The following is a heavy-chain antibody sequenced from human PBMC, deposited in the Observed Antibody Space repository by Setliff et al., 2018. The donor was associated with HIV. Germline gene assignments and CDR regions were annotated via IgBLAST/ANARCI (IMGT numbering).Heavy chain of an antibody. CDR3: ARSPPSLRPSYYDSSGSITAPDAFDI. CDR2: IYPGDFGT. D-gene: IGHD3-22*01. J-gene: IGHJ3*02. V-gene: IGHV5-51*01. Sequence: HGESLKISCKGSGYSFTTYWIGWVRQMPGKGLEWMGIIYPGDFGTRYSPSFQGQVTISADKSISTAYLQWSSLKASDTAMYYCARSPPSLRPSYYDSSGSITAPDAFDIWGQGTMVTVSS. CDR1: GYSFTTYW.